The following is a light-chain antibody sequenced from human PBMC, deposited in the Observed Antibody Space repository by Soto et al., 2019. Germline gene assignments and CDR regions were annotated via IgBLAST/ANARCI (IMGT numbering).Light chain of an antibody. CDR1: QSLIHSDGNTY. Sequence: DVVMTQSPLSLPVTLGQPASISCRSSQSLIHSDGNTYLSWFQQRPGQSPRGLIYEVSDRDSGVPDRFTGSGSGTDFTLKISRVEADEVGVYYCMQGTHWPWTFGQGTEVEIK. CDR3: MQGTHWPWT. J-gene: IGKJ1*01. V-gene: IGKV2-30*02. CDR2: EVS.